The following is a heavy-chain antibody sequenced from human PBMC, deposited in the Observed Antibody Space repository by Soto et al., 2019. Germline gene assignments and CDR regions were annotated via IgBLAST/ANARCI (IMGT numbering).Heavy chain of an antibody. J-gene: IGHJ4*02. Sequence: SQTLSLTCAISGDSVSSNSAAWNWIRQSPSRGLEWLGRTYYRSKWYNDYAVSVKSRITINPDTSKNQFSLQLNSVTPEDTAVYYCARDLRRDGYNYAPYFDYWGQGTLVTVSS. D-gene: IGHD5-12*01. CDR2: TYYRSKWYN. CDR1: GDSVSSNSAA. V-gene: IGHV6-1*01. CDR3: ARDLRRDGYNYAPYFDY.